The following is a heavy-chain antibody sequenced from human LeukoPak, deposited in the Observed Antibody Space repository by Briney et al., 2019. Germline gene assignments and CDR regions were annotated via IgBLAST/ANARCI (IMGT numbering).Heavy chain of an antibody. CDR3: ARGSGSGNWYFDL. CDR2: IYYDGST. V-gene: IGHV4-59*01. CDR1: GGSISSYY. D-gene: IGHD2-15*01. J-gene: IGHJ2*01. Sequence: SETLSLTCTVSGGSISSYYWSWIRQPPGKGLEWIGYIYYDGSTNYNPSLKSRVSISVDTSKNQFSLKLRSVTAADTAVYYCARGSGSGNWYFDLWGHGTLVTVSS.